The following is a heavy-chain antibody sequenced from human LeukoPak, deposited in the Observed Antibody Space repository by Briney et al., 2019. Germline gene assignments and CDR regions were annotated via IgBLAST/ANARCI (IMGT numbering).Heavy chain of an antibody. CDR1: GYTLTELS. Sequence: GASVKVSCTVSGYTLTELSMHWVRQAPGKGLEWMGGFDTEDGETIYAQKFQGRVTMTEDTSTDTAYMALSSLRSEDTAVYYCATDLSGSYYSFDSWGQGTLVTVSS. CDR3: ATDLSGSYYSFDS. D-gene: IGHD1-26*01. CDR2: FDTEDGET. J-gene: IGHJ4*02. V-gene: IGHV1-24*01.